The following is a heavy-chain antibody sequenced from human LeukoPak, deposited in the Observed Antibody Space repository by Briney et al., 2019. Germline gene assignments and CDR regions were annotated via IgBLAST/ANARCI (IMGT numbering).Heavy chain of an antibody. CDR3: ASGLYSSSWYYPFDY. D-gene: IGHD6-13*01. CDR2: INHDGSEK. Sequence: GGSLRLSCAASGFTFSSYWMSWVRQAPGKGLEWVANINHDGSEKYNLDSLKGRFTISRDNAKNSRYLQMNRPRAEDTAVYYFASGLYSSSWYYPFDYWGQGTLVTVSS. V-gene: IGHV3-7*01. CDR1: GFTFSSYW. J-gene: IGHJ4*02.